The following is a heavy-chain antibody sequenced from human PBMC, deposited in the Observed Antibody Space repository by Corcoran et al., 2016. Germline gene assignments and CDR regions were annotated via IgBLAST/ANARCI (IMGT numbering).Heavy chain of an antibody. J-gene: IGHJ4*02. CDR2: IISSSSTI. Sequence: EVQLVESGGGLVQPGGSLRLSCAASGFIFSSSSMNWVRQAPGKGLEWVSYIISSSSTIYYADSVKGRFTISRDNAKNSLYLQMNSLRDEDTDAYYCARIKIPRIDDYFDYWGQGTLVTVSS. V-gene: IGHV3-48*02. CDR3: ARIKIPRIDDYFDY. CDR1: GFIFSSSS.